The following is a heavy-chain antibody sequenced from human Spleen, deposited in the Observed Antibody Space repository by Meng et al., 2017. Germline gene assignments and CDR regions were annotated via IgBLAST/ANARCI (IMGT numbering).Heavy chain of an antibody. CDR3: ARAAAGTRTTLDY. CDR1: GGSFSGYY. Sequence: SETLSLTCAVYGGSFSGYYWSWIRQPPGKGLEWIGEINHSGSTNYNPSLKSRVTISVDTSKNQFSLKLSSVTAADTAVYYCARAAAGTRTTLDYWGQGTLVTVSS. J-gene: IGHJ4*02. D-gene: IGHD6-13*01. CDR2: INHSGST. V-gene: IGHV4-34*01.